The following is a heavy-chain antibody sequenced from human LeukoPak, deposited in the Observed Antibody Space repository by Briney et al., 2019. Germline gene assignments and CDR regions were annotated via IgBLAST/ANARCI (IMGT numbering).Heavy chain of an antibody. Sequence: SETLSLTCSVSGYSISSGYYWGWIRQPPGKGLEWIGSIYHSGTIYYSPSLKSRVTISIDTSKNQFSLKLSSVTAADTAVYYCARVYGSGSPPFDYWGQGTLVTVSS. J-gene: IGHJ4*02. CDR3: ARVYGSGSPPFDY. CDR2: IYHSGTI. V-gene: IGHV4-38-2*02. CDR1: GYSISSGYY. D-gene: IGHD3-10*01.